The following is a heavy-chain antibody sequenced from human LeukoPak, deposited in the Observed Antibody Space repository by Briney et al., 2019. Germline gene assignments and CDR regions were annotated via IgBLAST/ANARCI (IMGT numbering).Heavy chain of an antibody. CDR1: GYTFTSYD. D-gene: IGHD3-10*01. CDR2: MNPNSGNT. J-gene: IGHJ6*03. CDR3: ARGLRHAVRGGGRGYYYYMDV. V-gene: IGHV1-8*01. Sequence: GASVKVSCKASGYTFTSYDINWVRQAPGQGLEWMGWMNPNSGNTGYAQKFQGRVTMTRNTSISTAYMELSSLRSEDTAVYYCARGLRHAVRGGGRGYYYYMDVWGKGTTVTVSS.